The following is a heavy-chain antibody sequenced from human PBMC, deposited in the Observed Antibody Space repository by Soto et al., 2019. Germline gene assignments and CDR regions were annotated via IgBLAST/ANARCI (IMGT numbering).Heavy chain of an antibody. CDR3: ARDHSNGHYYNFKVEYGMDV. Sequence: ASVKVSCKASGYTFSDKYIYWVRQAPGQGLEWMGWINPQSGGTNFAQKFQGRVTMTSDTSISTAYMELSRLRSDDTAVYYCARDHSNGHYYNFKVEYGMDVWGQGTTVTVSS. J-gene: IGHJ6*02. D-gene: IGHD3-22*01. CDR1: GYTFSDKY. V-gene: IGHV1-2*02. CDR2: INPQSGGT.